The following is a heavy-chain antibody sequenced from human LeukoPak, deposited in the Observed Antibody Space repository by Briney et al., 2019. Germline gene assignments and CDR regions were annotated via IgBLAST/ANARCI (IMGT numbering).Heavy chain of an antibody. D-gene: IGHD2-15*01. CDR2: IYYSGNT. J-gene: IGHJ4*02. CDR1: GGSISSSSYY. V-gene: IGHV4-39*01. Sequence: PSETLSLTCTVSGGSISSSSYYWGWIRQPPGKGLEWIGSIYYSGNTYYNPSLKSRVTISIDTSKKEFSLKVTSVTAADTAVFYCVRHALRVAAVWGQGTLVTVSS. CDR3: VRHALRVAAV.